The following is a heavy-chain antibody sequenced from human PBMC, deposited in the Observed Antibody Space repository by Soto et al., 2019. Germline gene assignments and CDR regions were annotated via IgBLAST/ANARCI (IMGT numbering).Heavy chain of an antibody. J-gene: IGHJ4*02. Sequence: GGSLRLSCAASGFTFRSHSMNWVRQAPGKGLEWVAVIGTDGSNKYYADSVKGRFTISRDNSKNTLYLQMNSLRAEDKAVYYCARDERNFDYWGQGTLVNVSS. CDR2: IGTDGSNK. V-gene: IGHV3-33*08. D-gene: IGHD1-1*01. CDR3: ARDERNFDY. CDR1: GFTFRSHS.